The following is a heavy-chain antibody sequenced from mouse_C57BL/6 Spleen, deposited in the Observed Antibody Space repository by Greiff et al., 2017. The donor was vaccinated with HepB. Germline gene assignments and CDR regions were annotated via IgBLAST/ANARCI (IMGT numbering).Heavy chain of an antibody. CDR2: INPSSGYT. CDR3: PMGGGDAMDY. Sequence: VQLQQSGAELARPGASVKMSCKASGFTFTSYTMHWVKQRPGQGLEWIGYINPSSGYTKYNQKFKDKATLTADKSSSTAYMQLSSLTSEDSAVYYCPMGGGDAMDYWGQGTSVTVSS. J-gene: IGHJ4*01. V-gene: IGHV1-4*01. CDR1: GFTFTSYT.